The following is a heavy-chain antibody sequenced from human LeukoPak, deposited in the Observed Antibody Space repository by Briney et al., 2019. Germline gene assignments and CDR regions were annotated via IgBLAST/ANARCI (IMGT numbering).Heavy chain of an antibody. CDR1: GFTFDDYA. CDR2: ISWNSGSI. Sequence: PGGSLRLSCAASGFTFDDYAMHWVRQAPGKGLEWVSGISWNSGSIGYAGSVKGRFTISRDNAKNSLYLQMNSLRAEDTALYYCAKDDRDYDSSGSGAFDIWGQGTMVTVSS. J-gene: IGHJ3*02. CDR3: AKDDRDYDSSGSGAFDI. D-gene: IGHD3-22*01. V-gene: IGHV3-9*01.